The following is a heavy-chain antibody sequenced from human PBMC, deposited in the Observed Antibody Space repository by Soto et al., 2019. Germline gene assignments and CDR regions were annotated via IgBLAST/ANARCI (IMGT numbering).Heavy chain of an antibody. CDR2: IYYSGST. CDR3: ARHDYGGPGYYYYGMDV. Sequence: PSETLSLTCTVSGGSISSGDYYWSWIRQPPGKGLEWIGYIYYSGSTYYNPSLKSRVTISVDTSKNQFSLKLSSVTAADTAVYYCARHDYGGPGYYYYGMDVWGQGTTGTVSS. CDR1: GGSISSGDYY. D-gene: IGHD4-17*01. J-gene: IGHJ6*02. V-gene: IGHV4-30-4*01.